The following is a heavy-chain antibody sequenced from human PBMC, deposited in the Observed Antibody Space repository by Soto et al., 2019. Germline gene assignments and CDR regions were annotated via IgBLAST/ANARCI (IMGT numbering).Heavy chain of an antibody. Sequence: EVELLESGGGLVQPGGSLRLSCVVSGLTFRSHAMYWVRQAPGQGLKWVAGISGGGYTAYYPDSVRGRFTISRDNPKNTVYLQIDNLSVDDTADYYSANARGVATVKSNCDYWGQGTLVTVSS. CDR3: ANARGVATVKSNCDY. J-gene: IGHJ4*02. V-gene: IGHV3-23*01. CDR2: ISGGGYTA. CDR1: GLTFRSHA. D-gene: IGHD5-12*01.